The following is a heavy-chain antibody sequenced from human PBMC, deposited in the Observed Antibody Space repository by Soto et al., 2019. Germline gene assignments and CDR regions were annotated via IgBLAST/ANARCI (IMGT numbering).Heavy chain of an antibody. J-gene: IGHJ5*01. D-gene: IGHD3-22*01. CDR3: STRAYDTNGYYRFDP. Sequence: PSETLSLTCTVSGGSISNYYWSWIRQPPGKGLEWIGDINHSGRVNYSPSLRSRVTISLDTSKNQFSLTLSAVTAADTAMYYCSTRAYDTNGYYRFDPWGQGTLVTVSS. V-gene: IGHV4-34*01. CDR2: INHSGRV. CDR1: GGSISNYY.